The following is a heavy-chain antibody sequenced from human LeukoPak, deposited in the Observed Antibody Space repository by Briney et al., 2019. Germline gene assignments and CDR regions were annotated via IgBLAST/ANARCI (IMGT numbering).Heavy chain of an antibody. CDR1: GFTVSSNY. Sequence: GGSLRLSCAASGFTVSSNYMSWVRQAPGKGLEWVSVIYSGGSTYYADSVKGRFTISRANSKNTLYLQMNSLRAEDTAVYYCARGSRITIFGVVHYYMDVWGKGTTVTVSS. J-gene: IGHJ6*03. V-gene: IGHV3-66*02. CDR2: IYSGGST. CDR3: ARGSRITIFGVVHYYMDV. D-gene: IGHD3-3*01.